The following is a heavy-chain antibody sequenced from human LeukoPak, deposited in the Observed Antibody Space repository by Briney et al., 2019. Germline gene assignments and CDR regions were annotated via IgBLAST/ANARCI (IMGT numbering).Heavy chain of an antibody. CDR3: ARRDSSGSLDFDY. V-gene: IGHV3-74*01. CDR1: GFIFSSHW. J-gene: IGHJ4*02. Sequence: PGGSLRLSCAASGFIFSSHWMHWVRQAPRKGLVWVSRINPDGSGTTYADSVKGRFTISRDNAQNTLYLQMNSLRAEDTAVYYCARRDSSGSLDFDYWGQGTLVTVSS. CDR2: INPDGSGT. D-gene: IGHD3-22*01.